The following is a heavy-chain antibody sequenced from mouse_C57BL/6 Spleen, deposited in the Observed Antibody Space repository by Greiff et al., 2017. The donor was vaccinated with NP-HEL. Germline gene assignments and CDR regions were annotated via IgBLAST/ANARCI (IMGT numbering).Heavy chain of an antibody. D-gene: IGHD2-2*01. CDR1: GYTFTDYY. Sequence: QVQLKESGAELVRPGASVKLSCKASGYTFTDYYINWVKQRPGQGLEWIARIYPGSGNTYYNEKFKGKATLTAEKSSSTAYMQLSSLTSEDSAVYFCTSGGLLWLRGYYFDYWGQGTTLTVSS. V-gene: IGHV1-76*01. CDR3: TSGGLLWLRGYYFDY. J-gene: IGHJ2*01. CDR2: IYPGSGNT.